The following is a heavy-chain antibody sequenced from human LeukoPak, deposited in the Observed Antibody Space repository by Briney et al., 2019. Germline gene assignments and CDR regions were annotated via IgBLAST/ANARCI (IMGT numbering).Heavy chain of an antibody. V-gene: IGHV3-66*01. D-gene: IGHD3-22*01. J-gene: IGHJ4*02. CDR3: ARDTQNYYDSSGYHFRGDDY. CDR2: IYSGGST. Sequence: GGSLRLSCAAPGFTVSSNYMSWVRQAPGKGLEWVSVIYSGGSTYYADSVKGRFTISRYNSKNTLYLQMNSLRAEDTAVYYCARDTQNYYDSSGYHFRGDDYWGQGTLVTVSS. CDR1: GFTVSSNY.